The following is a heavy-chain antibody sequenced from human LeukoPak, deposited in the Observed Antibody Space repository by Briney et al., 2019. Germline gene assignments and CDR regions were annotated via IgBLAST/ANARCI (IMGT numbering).Heavy chain of an antibody. V-gene: IGHV4-34*01. CDR3: ARGTPHYYDSSGYYYFWYFDL. J-gene: IGHJ2*01. D-gene: IGHD3-22*01. CDR1: GGSFCGYY. Sequence: PSETLSLTCAVYGGSFCGYYWSWIRQPPGKGLKWIGEINHSGSTNYNPSPKSRVTISVDTSKNQFSLKLSSVTAADTAVYYCARGTPHYYDSSGYYYFWYFDLWGRGTLVTVSS. CDR2: INHSGST.